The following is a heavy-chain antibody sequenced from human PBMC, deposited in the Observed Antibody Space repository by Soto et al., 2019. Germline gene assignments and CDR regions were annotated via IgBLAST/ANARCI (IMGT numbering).Heavy chain of an antibody. CDR3: AKDRIRIVGALHY. CDR2: TSYDGSNK. CDR1: GFTFSSYG. J-gene: IGHJ4*02. Sequence: PGGSLRLSCAASGFTFSSYGMHWVRQAPGKGLEWVAVTSYDGSNKYYADSVKGRFTISRDNSKNTLYLQMNSLRAEDTAVYYCAKDRIRIVGALHYWGQGTLVTVSS. V-gene: IGHV3-30*18. D-gene: IGHD1-26*01.